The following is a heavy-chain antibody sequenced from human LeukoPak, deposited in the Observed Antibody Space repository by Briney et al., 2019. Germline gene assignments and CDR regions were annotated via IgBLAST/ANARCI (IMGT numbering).Heavy chain of an antibody. D-gene: IGHD3-10*01. CDR3: ARVGYYYGSGSYFLDY. V-gene: IGHV3-48*03. Sequence: GGSLRLSCAASGFTFSSYEMNWVRQAPGKGLEWVSYISSSGSTIYYADSVKGRFTISRDNAKNSLYLQMNSLRAEDTAVYYCARVGYYYGSGSYFLDYWGQGTLVTVSS. CDR1: GFTFSSYE. CDR2: ISSSGSTI. J-gene: IGHJ4*02.